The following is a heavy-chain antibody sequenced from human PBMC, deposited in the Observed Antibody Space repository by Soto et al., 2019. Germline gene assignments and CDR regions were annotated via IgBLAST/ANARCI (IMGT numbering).Heavy chain of an antibody. CDR2: IIPIFGTA. CDR3: ATWFSVFWSGYYPFPPYYYYGRDV. V-gene: IGHV1-69*13. J-gene: IGHJ6*02. D-gene: IGHD3-3*01. CDR1: GGTFSSYA. Sequence: SVKVSCKASGGTFSSYAISWVRQAPGQGLEWMGGIIPIFGTANYAQKFQGRVTITADESTSTAYMELSSLRSEDTAVYYWATWFSVFWSGYYPFPPYYYYGRDVWGQGTTVPVSS.